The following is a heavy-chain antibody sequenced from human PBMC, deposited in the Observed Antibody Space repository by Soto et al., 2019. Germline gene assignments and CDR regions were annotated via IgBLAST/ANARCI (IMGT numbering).Heavy chain of an antibody. CDR1: GFTLRNYA. CDR3: VKGEATLATRVSEH. D-gene: IGHD3-10*01. CDR2: ISYDGGNE. J-gene: IGHJ4*02. V-gene: IGHV3-30*18. Sequence: VQLIESRGGVAQPGRSLRLSCEASGFTLRNYAMHWVRQAPGKGLEWVAAISYDGGNEYYGDSVKGRFTISKDNSKSTLYLQMNSLRPEDTAVYYCVKGEATLATRVSEHWGQGTRVIVSS.